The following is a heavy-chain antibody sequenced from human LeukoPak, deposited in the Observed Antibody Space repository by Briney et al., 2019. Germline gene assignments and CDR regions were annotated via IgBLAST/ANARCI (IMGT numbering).Heavy chain of an antibody. CDR2: IYYSGST. CDR3: ASSTPGRVGALLDLEV. J-gene: IGHJ4*02. D-gene: IGHD1-26*01. Sequence: SETLSLTCTVSGGSISSYYGSWIRQPPGKGLEWIGYIYYSGSTNYNPSLKSRVTISVDTSKNQFSLKLSSVTAADTAVYYCASSTPGRVGALLDLEVWGQGTLVTVSS. CDR1: GGSISSYY. V-gene: IGHV4-59*08.